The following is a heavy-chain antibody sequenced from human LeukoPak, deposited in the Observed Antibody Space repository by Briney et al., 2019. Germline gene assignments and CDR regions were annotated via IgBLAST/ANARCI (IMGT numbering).Heavy chain of an antibody. CDR2: IYTSGST. Sequence: SETLSLTCTVSGGSISSYYWSWIRQPAGKGLEWIGRIYTSGSTNYNPSLKSRVTISVDTSKNQFSLKLSSVTAADTAVYYCVGGGGFPGPTPIEGWFDPWGQGTLVTVSS. D-gene: IGHD3-16*01. CDR3: VGGGGFPGPTPIEGWFDP. V-gene: IGHV4-4*07. CDR1: GGSISSYY. J-gene: IGHJ5*02.